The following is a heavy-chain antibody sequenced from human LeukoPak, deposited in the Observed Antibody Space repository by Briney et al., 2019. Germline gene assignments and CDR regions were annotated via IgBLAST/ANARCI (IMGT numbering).Heavy chain of an antibody. CDR2: IYYSGST. CDR3: ARDLRARGGNASQSLAARPIYYYYMDV. D-gene: IGHD6-6*01. CDR1: GGSISSSSYY. J-gene: IGHJ6*03. V-gene: IGHV4-39*07. Sequence: SETLSLTCTVSGGSISSSSYYWGWIRQPPGKGLEWIGYIYYSGSTYYNPSLKSRVTISVDTSKNQFSLKLTSVTAADTAVYYCARDLRARGGNASQSLAARPIYYYYMDVWGKGATVTVSS.